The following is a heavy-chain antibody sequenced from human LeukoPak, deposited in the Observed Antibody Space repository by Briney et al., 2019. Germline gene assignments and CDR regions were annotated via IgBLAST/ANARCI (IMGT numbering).Heavy chain of an antibody. CDR2: INHSGST. J-gene: IGHJ4*02. D-gene: IGHD4-23*01. CDR1: GGSFSGYY. V-gene: IGHV4-34*01. Sequence: PSETLSLTCAVYGGSFSGYYWSWIRQPPGKGLEWIGEINHSGSTNYNPSLKSRVTISVDTSKNQFSLKLSSVTAADTAVYYCARARAYGGNSSVDYWGQGTLVTVSS. CDR3: ARARAYGGNSSVDY.